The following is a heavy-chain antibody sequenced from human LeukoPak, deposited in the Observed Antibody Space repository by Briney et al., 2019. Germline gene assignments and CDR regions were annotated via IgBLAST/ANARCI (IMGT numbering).Heavy chain of an antibody. Sequence: SETLSLTCAVYGGSFSGYYWSWIRQPPGKGLEWIGEINHSGSTNYNPSLKSRVTIPVDTSKNQFSLKLSSVTAADTAVYYCARGRRYSSSPLGYWGQGTLVTVSS. J-gene: IGHJ4*02. D-gene: IGHD6-6*01. CDR1: GGSFSGYY. V-gene: IGHV4-34*01. CDR2: INHSGST. CDR3: ARGRRYSSSPLGY.